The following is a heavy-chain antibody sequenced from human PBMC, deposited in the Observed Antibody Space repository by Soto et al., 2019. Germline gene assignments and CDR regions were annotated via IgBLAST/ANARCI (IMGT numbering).Heavy chain of an antibody. Sequence: QVQLQESGPGLVKPSGTLSLTCAVSGGSISSSNWWSWVRQPPGKGLELFREIYHSGSTNYNPSRKRRVTITVDKSKNLFSLKLSTVTATATCVYYWARVSGRYFNGMDVWGPVTTVTV. V-gene: IGHV4-4*02. CDR2: IYHSGST. D-gene: IGHD1-26*01. CDR1: GGSISSSNW. J-gene: IGHJ6*02. CDR3: ARVSGRYFNGMDV.